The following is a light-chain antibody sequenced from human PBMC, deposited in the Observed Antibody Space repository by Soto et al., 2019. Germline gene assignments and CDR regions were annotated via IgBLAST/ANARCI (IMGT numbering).Light chain of an antibody. Sequence: EIVLTQSPGTLSFSPGERATLACRSSQSISSFLAWYQQKPGQAPRLLIYGASNRATGIPARFSGSGSGTDFILTISSLEPEDFAVYYCQQYNNWQTFGQGTKVDIK. CDR3: QQYNNWQT. CDR1: QSISSF. J-gene: IGKJ1*01. CDR2: GAS. V-gene: IGKV3-11*01.